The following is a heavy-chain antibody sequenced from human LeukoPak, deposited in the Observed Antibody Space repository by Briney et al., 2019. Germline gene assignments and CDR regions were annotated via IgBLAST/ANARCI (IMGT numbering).Heavy chain of an antibody. CDR1: GFTFSNYA. CDR3: AKGSSASRPYYFDY. V-gene: IGHV3-23*01. J-gene: IGHJ4*02. D-gene: IGHD2-2*01. Sequence: GGSLRLSCTASGFTFSNYAMSWVRRASGTGLEWFSGITDSGGDTYHSDSVKGRFIISSDNSKNSLYLHMNSLRAEDTAVYHCAKGSSASRPYYFDYWGQGTLVTVSS. CDR2: ITDSGGDT.